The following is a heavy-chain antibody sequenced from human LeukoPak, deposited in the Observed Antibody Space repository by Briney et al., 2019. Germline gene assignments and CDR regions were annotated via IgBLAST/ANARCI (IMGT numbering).Heavy chain of an antibody. CDR2: IWYDGSNK. Sequence: GRSLRLSCAASGFTFSSYGMHWVRQAPGKGLEWVAVIWYDGSNKYYADSVKGRFTISRDNSKNTLYLQMHSLRAEDTAVYYCARDSGPLDYWGQGTLVTVSS. CDR1: GFTFSSYG. J-gene: IGHJ4*02. V-gene: IGHV3-33*01. CDR3: ARDSGPLDY. D-gene: IGHD2-15*01.